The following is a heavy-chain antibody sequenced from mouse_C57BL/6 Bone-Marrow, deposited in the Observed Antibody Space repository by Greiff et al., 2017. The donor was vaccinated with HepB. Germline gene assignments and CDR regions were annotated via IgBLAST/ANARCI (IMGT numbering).Heavy chain of an antibody. CDR1: GYTFTSYW. Sequence: QVQLQQSGAELVKPGASVKLSCKASGYTFTSYWMQWVKQRPGQGLEWIGEIDPSDSYTNYNQKFKGKATLTVDTSSSTAYMQRSSLTSEDSAVYYCARDYYGSSPFAYWGQGTLVTVSA. CDR3: ARDYYGSSPFAY. D-gene: IGHD1-1*01. V-gene: IGHV1-50*01. CDR2: IDPSDSYT. J-gene: IGHJ3*01.